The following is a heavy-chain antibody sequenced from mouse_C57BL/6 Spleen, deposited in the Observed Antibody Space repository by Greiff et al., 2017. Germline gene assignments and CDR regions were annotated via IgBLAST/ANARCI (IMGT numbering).Heavy chain of an antibody. Sequence: QVQLQQPGAELVRPGSSVKLSCKASGYTFTSYWMHWVKQRPIQGLEWIGNIDPSDSETHYNQKFKDKATLTVDKSSSTAYMQLSSLTSDDSAVYYCARSNFLYAMDYWGQGTSVTVSS. CDR1: GYTFTSYW. V-gene: IGHV1-52*01. J-gene: IGHJ4*01. CDR2: IDPSDSET. CDR3: ARSNFLYAMDY.